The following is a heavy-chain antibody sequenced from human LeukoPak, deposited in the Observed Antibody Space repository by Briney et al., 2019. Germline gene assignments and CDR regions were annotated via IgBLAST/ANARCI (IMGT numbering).Heavy chain of an antibody. CDR2: INHSGST. CDR1: GGSFSGYY. V-gene: IGHV4-34*01. Sequence: PSETLSLTCAVYGGSFSGYYWSWIRQPPGKGLEWIGEINHSGSTNYNPSLKSRVTISVDTSNNQFSLKLSSVTAADTAVYYCANLGVVPAASRYYYYMDVWGKGTTVTVSS. D-gene: IGHD2-2*01. CDR3: ANLGVVPAASRYYYYMDV. J-gene: IGHJ6*03.